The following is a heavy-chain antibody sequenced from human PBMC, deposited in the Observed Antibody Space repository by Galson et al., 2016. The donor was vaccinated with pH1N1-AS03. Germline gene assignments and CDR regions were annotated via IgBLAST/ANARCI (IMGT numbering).Heavy chain of an antibody. CDR2: IAATGPT. CDR1: GSTVTRND. D-gene: IGHD5-12*01. V-gene: IGHV3-13*01. Sequence: SLRLSCAASGSTVTRNDMHWVRQATGKGLERVSIIAATGPTHYADSVKGRFTISREIPQNSLYLQMDSLRADDTAVYYCAVWGYISGTHGLDVWGKGTTVTVSS. CDR3: AVWGYISGTHGLDV. J-gene: IGHJ6*04.